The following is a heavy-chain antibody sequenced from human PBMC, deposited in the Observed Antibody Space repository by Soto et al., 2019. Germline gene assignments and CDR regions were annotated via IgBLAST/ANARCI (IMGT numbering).Heavy chain of an antibody. V-gene: IGHV4-59*01. CDR1: GGSISSYY. J-gene: IGHJ5*02. CDR2: IYYSGST. D-gene: IGHD5-18*01. CDR3: ARDVSRYGP. Sequence: QVQLQESGPGLVKPSETLSLTCTVSGGSISSYYWSWIRQPPGKGLEWIGYIYYSGSTNYNPSLNSRVTISVDTSKNQFSLKRSSVTAADTAVYYCARDVSRYGPWGQGTLVTVSS.